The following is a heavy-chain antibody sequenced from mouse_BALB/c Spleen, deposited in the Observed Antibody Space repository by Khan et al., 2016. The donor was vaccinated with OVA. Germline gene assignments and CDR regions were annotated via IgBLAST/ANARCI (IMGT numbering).Heavy chain of an antibody. Sequence: QVQLQESGAELARPGDSVKLSCKASGYTFTDYYINWVKQRTGQGLEWIGGISPGTGDTYYNEKFKGKATLTSDKSSSTAYKLPCSLASQGSAVTCCARRNYYGYTFAYWGQGTLVTVYA. CDR1: GYTFTDYY. D-gene: IGHD1-2*01. CDR3: ARRNYYGYTFAY. J-gene: IGHJ3*01. CDR2: ISPGTGDT. V-gene: IGHV1-76*01.